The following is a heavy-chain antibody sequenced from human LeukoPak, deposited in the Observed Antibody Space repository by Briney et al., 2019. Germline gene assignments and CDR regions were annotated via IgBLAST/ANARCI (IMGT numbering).Heavy chain of an antibody. Sequence: SETLSLTCTVSGGSISSGGHYWSWIRQHPAKGLGWIGYIYYSGSAYYNPSLESRVTISIDTSKNQFSLKLTSVTAADTAVYFCARGTLRLFDYWGQGTLVTVSS. D-gene: IGHD5/OR15-5a*01. CDR1: GGSISSGGHY. V-gene: IGHV4-31*03. CDR3: ARGTLRLFDY. CDR2: IYYSGSA. J-gene: IGHJ4*02.